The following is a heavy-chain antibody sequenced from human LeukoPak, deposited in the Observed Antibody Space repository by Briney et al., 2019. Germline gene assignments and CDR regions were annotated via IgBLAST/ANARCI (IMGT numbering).Heavy chain of an antibody. D-gene: IGHD3-22*01. V-gene: IGHV3-72*01. CDR3: ARADPDSSGHYYFHY. Sequence: GGSLRLSCAASGFTLSDHYMDWVRQAPGKGLEWIGRTRNNVRSYTTEYAASVNGRFTISRDDSDNSLYLQMNSLGTEDTAVYYCARADPDSSGHYYFHYWGQGTLVTVSS. CDR1: GFTLSDHY. CDR2: TRNNVRSYTT. J-gene: IGHJ4*02.